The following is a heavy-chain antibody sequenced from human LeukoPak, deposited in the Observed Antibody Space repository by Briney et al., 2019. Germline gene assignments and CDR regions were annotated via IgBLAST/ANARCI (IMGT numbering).Heavy chain of an antibody. V-gene: IGHV4-39*01. CDR1: GGSISSSSYY. J-gene: IGHJ3*02. CDR2: IYYSGST. D-gene: IGHD3-22*01. Sequence: SETLSLTCTVSGGSISSSSYYWGWIRQPPGKGLEWIGSIYYSGSTYYNPSLKSRVTISVDTSKNQFSLKLSSVTAADTAVYYCARFYDSSGYYSLSPNDAFDIWGQGTMVTVSS. CDR3: ARFYDSSGYYSLSPNDAFDI.